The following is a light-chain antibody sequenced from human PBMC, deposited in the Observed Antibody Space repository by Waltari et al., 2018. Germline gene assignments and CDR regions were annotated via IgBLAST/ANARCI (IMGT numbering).Light chain of an antibody. CDR3: GTWDNSLSGAV. J-gene: IGLJ7*01. CDR1: SSNIGNNY. Sequence: QSVLTQPPSVSAAPGQKVIISCSGSSSNIGNNYVSWYQHLPGTAPKLLIYENNERPPGSPDRSPGSKSGTSATLAITGLQTGDEADYYCGTWDNSLSGAVFGGGTQLTVL. V-gene: IGLV1-51*02. CDR2: ENN.